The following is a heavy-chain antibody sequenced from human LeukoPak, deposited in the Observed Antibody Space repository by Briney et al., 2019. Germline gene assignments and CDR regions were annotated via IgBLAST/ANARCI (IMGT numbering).Heavy chain of an antibody. J-gene: IGHJ6*02. Sequence: GGSLRLSCEASGFTFSSYWMSWVRQAPGKGLEWVANIKQDGSDKYYVDSLKGRFTVSRDNAKNSLYLQINSLRVEDTAVYYCTRDLMDYDVSTGLHHYYMDVWGQGTTVTVSS. CDR2: IKQDGSDK. CDR1: GFTFSSYW. CDR3: TRDLMDYDVSTGLHHYYMDV. D-gene: IGHD3-9*01. V-gene: IGHV3-7*01.